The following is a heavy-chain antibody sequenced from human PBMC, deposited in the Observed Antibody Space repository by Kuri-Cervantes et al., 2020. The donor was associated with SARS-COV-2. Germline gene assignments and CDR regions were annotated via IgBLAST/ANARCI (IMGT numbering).Heavy chain of an antibody. CDR1: GFTFSSYA. Sequence: GESLKISCAASGFTFSSYAMSWVRQAPGKGLEWVSAISGSGGSTYYADSVKGRFTISRDNSKNTLYPQMNSLRAEDTAVYYCAKTLRVYSSSPFDYWGQGTLVTVSS. CDR3: AKTLRVYSSSPFDY. CDR2: ISGSGGST. J-gene: IGHJ4*02. D-gene: IGHD6-13*01. V-gene: IGHV3-23*01.